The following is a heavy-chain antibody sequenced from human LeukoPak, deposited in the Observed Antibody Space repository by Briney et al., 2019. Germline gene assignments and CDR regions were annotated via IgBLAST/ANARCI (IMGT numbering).Heavy chain of an antibody. V-gene: IGHV3-23*01. CDR3: ASEIIFGSFDY. CDR1: GFTFSSYE. D-gene: IGHD3-3*01. Sequence: GGSLRLSCAASGFTFSSYEMNWVRQAPGKGLEWVSAISGSGGSTYYADSVKGRFTISRDNSKNTLYLQMNSLRAEDTAVYYCASEIIFGSFDYWGQGTLVTVSS. J-gene: IGHJ4*02. CDR2: ISGSGGST.